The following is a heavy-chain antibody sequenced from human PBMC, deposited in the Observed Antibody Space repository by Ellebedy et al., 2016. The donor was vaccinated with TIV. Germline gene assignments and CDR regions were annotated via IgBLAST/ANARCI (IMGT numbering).Heavy chain of an antibody. J-gene: IGHJ4*02. Sequence: GESLKISCAASGFTFSNYGMNWVRQAPGKGLEWVTYIKDDVSNKYYADSVKGRFTISRDNSKTTLYLQMTSLRADDTAVYYCAKTEPYGTTWFGRIFWGQGTLVTVSS. D-gene: IGHD6-13*01. CDR2: IKDDVSNK. CDR3: AKTEPYGTTWFGRIF. V-gene: IGHV3-30*02. CDR1: GFTFSNYG.